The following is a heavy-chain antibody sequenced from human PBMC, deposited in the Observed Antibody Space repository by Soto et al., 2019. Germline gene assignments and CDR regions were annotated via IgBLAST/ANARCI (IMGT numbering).Heavy chain of an antibody. J-gene: IGHJ4*02. V-gene: IGHV3-23*01. CDR2: ISGSGGST. CDR1: GFTFSSYA. D-gene: IGHD6-13*01. CDR3: AKDYDSSSWYVSPYFDY. Sequence: GGSLRLSCAASGFTFSSYAMSWVRQAPGKGLEWVSAISGSGGSTYYADSVKGRFTISRDNSKNTLYLQMNSLRAEDTAVYYCAKDYDSSSWYVSPYFDYWGQGTLVTV.